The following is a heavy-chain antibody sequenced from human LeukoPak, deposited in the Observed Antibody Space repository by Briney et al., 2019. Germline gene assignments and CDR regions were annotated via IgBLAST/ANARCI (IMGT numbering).Heavy chain of an antibody. J-gene: IGHJ3*02. V-gene: IGHV4-61*02. CDR1: GGSISGGDYY. CDR2: IYTSGST. CDR3: ARDRYCSSTSCYMGDAFDI. Sequence: SETLSLTCTVSGGSISGGDYYWSWIRQAAGKGLEWIGRIYTSGSTNYNPSLNSRVTISVDTSKNQFSLKLNSVTAADTAVYYCARDRYCSSTSCYMGDAFDIWGQGTMVTVSS. D-gene: IGHD2-2*02.